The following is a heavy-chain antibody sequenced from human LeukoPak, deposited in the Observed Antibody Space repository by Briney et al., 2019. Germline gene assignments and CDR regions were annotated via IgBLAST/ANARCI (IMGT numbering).Heavy chain of an antibody. CDR2: INPNSGGT. V-gene: IGHV1-2*02. D-gene: IGHD2-15*01. J-gene: IGHJ4*02. CDR3: ARLNGYCSGGSCYWDDY. CDR1: GYTFTGYC. Sequence: GASVKVSCKASGYTFTGYCMHWVRQAPGQGLEWMGWINPNSGGTNYAQKFQGRVTMTRDTSISTAYMELSRLRSDDTAVYYCARLNGYCSGGSCYWDDYWGQGTLVTVSS.